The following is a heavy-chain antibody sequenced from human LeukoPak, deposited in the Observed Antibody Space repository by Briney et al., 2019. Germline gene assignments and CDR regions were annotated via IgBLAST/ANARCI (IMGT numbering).Heavy chain of an antibody. CDR2: IYPSGST. CDR1: GGSIDSYY. D-gene: IGHD3-16*02. V-gene: IGHV4-59*01. Sequence: SETLSLTCSVSGGSIDSYYWPWIRQPPGKGLEWLGYIYPSGSTTYNPSLQSRVTISVDTYRNQFSLKLTSVTTADTAIYYCARSATYDYVWGSYRYYDLWGQGTLVSVSS. J-gene: IGHJ4*02. CDR3: ARSATYDYVWGSYRYYDL.